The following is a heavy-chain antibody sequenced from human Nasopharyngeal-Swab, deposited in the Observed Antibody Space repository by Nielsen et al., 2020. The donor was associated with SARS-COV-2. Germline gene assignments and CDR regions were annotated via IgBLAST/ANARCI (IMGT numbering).Heavy chain of an antibody. J-gene: IGHJ6*03. CDR1: GLPFNNYA. D-gene: IGHD5-24*01. CDR2: ISSSGTDT. V-gene: IGHV3-23*01. Sequence: GGSLRLSCAVSGLPFNNYAVTWVRQAPGKGLEWVSIISSSGTDTYYADYVKGRFTISRGNSKNTLYLQMNSLRAEDSAIYYCAKSRGDTTMAHYYYYLDVWGKGTTVTVSS. CDR3: AKSRGDTTMAHYYYYLDV.